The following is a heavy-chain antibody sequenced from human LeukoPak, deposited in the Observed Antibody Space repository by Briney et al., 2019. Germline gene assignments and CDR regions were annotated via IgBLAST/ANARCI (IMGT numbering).Heavy chain of an antibody. CDR1: GGSISSSNW. J-gene: IGHJ5*02. CDR3: ARRRCSGGSCYGKNWFDP. CDR2: IYHSGST. D-gene: IGHD2-15*01. V-gene: IGHV4-4*02. Sequence: SETLSLTCAVSGGSISSSNWWSWVRQPPGKGLEWIGEIYHSGSTNYNPSLKSRVTISVDKSKNQFSLKLSSVTAADTAVYYCARRRCSGGSCYGKNWFDPWGQGTLVTVSS.